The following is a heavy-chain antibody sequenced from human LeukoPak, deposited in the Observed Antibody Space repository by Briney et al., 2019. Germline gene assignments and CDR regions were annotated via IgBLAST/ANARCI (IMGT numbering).Heavy chain of an antibody. Sequence: GGCLRLSCAASGFTFRRYAMRWGREAPGEGGEWGLGISGRGGGTNYADSVKGRFTISRDNSKNTLYLQMNSLRAEDTAVYYCAKDLDGDYAWGQGTLVTVSS. CDR2: ISGRGGGT. D-gene: IGHD4-17*01. V-gene: IGHV3-23*01. CDR3: AKDLDGDYA. J-gene: IGHJ4*02. CDR1: GFTFRRYA.